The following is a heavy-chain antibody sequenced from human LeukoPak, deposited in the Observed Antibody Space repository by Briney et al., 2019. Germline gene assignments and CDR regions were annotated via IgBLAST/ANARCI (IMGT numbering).Heavy chain of an antibody. CDR3: AREGHDYVWGSYRYTGLFDY. J-gene: IGHJ4*02. CDR2: IYYSGST. CDR1: GGSISSGGYY. D-gene: IGHD3-16*02. V-gene: IGHV4-31*03. Sequence: SETLSLTCTVSGGSISSGGYYWGWIRQHPGKGREGFGYIYYSGSTYYNPSLKSRVTISVDTSKNQFSLKLSSVTAADTAVYYCAREGHDYVWGSYRYTGLFDYWGQGTLVTVSS.